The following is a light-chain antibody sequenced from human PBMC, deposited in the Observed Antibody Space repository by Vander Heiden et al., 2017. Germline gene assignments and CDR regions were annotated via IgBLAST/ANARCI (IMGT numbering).Light chain of an antibody. V-gene: IGLV3-21*02. J-gene: IGLJ1*01. CDR3: QVWDSTTDHHV. Sequence: SYVLTQPPSVSVAPGQTAKITCGGKNIGSKSVHWYQQRPGQAPVLVVYDDSDRPSGIPERFSGSNSGNAATLTISRVEAGDEADYCCQVWDSTTDHHVFATGTKVTVL. CDR2: DDS. CDR1: NIGSKS.